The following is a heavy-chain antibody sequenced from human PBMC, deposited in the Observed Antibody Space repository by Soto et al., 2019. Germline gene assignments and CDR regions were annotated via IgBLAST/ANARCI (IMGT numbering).Heavy chain of an antibody. CDR1: GFTFSSYW. J-gene: IGHJ4*02. CDR3: ARARYRLRALDY. D-gene: IGHD4-17*01. Sequence: PGGSLRLSCAASGFTFSSYWMHWVRQAPGKGLVWVSRINSDGSSTSYADSVKGRFTISRDNAKNTLYLQMNSLRAEDTAVYYCARARYRLRALDYWGQGTLVTVSS. V-gene: IGHV3-74*01. CDR2: INSDGSST.